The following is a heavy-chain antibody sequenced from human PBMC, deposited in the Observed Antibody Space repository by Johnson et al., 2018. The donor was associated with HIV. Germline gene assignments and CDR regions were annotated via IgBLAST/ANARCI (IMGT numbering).Heavy chain of an antibody. Sequence: QVQLVESGGGLVQPGGSLRLSCAASGFAVSSNYMSWVRQAPGKGLEWVAVISYDGRDKYYANSVKGRFTISRDNSKNTLFLQMNSLRAEDTAVYYCARGPPYYYDSNGYYAFDIWGQGTMVTVSS. D-gene: IGHD3-22*01. CDR3: ARGPPYYYDSNGYYAFDI. CDR2: ISYDGRDK. J-gene: IGHJ3*02. CDR1: GFAVSSNY. V-gene: IGHV3-30*03.